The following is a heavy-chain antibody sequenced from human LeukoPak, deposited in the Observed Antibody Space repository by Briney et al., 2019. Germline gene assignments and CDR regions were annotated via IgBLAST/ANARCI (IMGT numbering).Heavy chain of an antibody. Sequence: PGGSLRLSCAASGFTVSSNYMSWVRHAPRKGLEWVSLIYSGVSTSYADSVKGRFTFSRDNSKNTLYLQMNSLRAEDTAVYYCARDRVNWNDVGGLFDYWGQGTLVTVSS. J-gene: IGHJ4*02. V-gene: IGHV3-53*01. CDR2: IYSGVST. CDR1: GFTVSSNY. CDR3: ARDRVNWNDVGGLFDY. D-gene: IGHD1-1*01.